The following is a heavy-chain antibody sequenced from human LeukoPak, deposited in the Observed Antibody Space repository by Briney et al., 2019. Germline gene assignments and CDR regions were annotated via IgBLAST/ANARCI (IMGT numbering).Heavy chain of an antibody. Sequence: ASVKVSCKASGYSFTTYYVHWVRQAPGEGLEWMGIIYPSGGSTNYAQKFQGRVTMTRDTSSSTVYMELSSLRSEDTAVYFCARGGITMFYDCWGQGTLVTVSS. CDR2: IYPSGGST. CDR3: ARGGITMFYDC. CDR1: GYSFTTYY. J-gene: IGHJ4*02. D-gene: IGHD3-10*02. V-gene: IGHV1-46*01.